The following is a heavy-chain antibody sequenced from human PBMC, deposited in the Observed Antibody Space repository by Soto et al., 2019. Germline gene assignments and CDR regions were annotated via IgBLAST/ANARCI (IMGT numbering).Heavy chain of an antibody. V-gene: IGHV3-53*01. CDR3: ARTRAPRSYYYGMDV. CDR2: IYSAGST. J-gene: IGHJ6*02. Sequence: PGGSLRLSFAASGFTVSSNYMSWVGQAPGKGLDWVSVIYSAGSTYYADSAKGRFTISRENSKNTLYLQMKSLRAEDTAVYYCARTRAPRSYYYGMDVSGPGTTVTVSS. CDR1: GFTVSSNY.